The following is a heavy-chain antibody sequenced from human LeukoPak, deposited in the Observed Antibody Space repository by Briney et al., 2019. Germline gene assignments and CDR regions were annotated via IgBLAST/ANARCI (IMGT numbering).Heavy chain of an antibody. J-gene: IGHJ4*02. Sequence: GGSLRLSCEASGFTFSNAWMSWVRQAPGKGLEWVTVISYDGSNKYYADSVKGRFTISRDNSKNTLYLQMNSLRAEDTAIYYCAKDKGSVQWLVRGGALDYWGQGILVTVSS. CDR2: ISYDGSNK. V-gene: IGHV3-30*18. CDR1: GFTFSNAW. CDR3: AKDKGSVQWLVRGGALDY. D-gene: IGHD6-19*01.